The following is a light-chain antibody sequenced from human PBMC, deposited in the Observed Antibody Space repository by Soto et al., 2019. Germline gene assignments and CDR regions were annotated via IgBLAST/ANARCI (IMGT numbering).Light chain of an antibody. CDR3: QQYNVWPLT. CDR1: QSVSSN. Sequence: EIVMTQSPATLSVSPGERATLSCRASQSVSSNLAWYQQKPGQTPKLLIYVASTRATGIPARFSGSGSGTEFTPTISSLQSEDCAVYYCQQYNVWPLTFGGGTKVEFK. V-gene: IGKV3-15*01. CDR2: VAS. J-gene: IGKJ4*01.